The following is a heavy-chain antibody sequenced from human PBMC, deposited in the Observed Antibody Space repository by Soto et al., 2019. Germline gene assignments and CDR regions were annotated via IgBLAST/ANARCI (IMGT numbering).Heavy chain of an antibody. Sequence: GASVKVSCKASGYTFTSYYMHWVRQAPGQGLEWMGIINPSGGSTSYAQKFQGRVTMTRDTTTSTVYMELSSLRSEDTAVYYCARVPSSGYYHYYYGMDVWGQGTTVTVS. J-gene: IGHJ6*02. CDR1: GYTFTSYY. D-gene: IGHD3-22*01. CDR2: INPSGGST. V-gene: IGHV1-46*01. CDR3: ARVPSSGYYHYYYGMDV.